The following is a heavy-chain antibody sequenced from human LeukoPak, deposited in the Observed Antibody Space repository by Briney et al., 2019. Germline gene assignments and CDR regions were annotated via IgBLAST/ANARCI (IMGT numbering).Heavy chain of an antibody. Sequence: GGSLRLSCAASGFTFSSYAMHWVRQAPGKGLEWVAVISYDGSNKYYADSVRGRFTISRDNSKNTLYLQMNSLRAEDTAVYYCAKFFTGEYVRAFDVWGQGTMVTVSS. D-gene: IGHD3-10*02. V-gene: IGHV3-30*18. CDR1: GFTFSSYA. J-gene: IGHJ3*01. CDR3: AKFFTGEYVRAFDV. CDR2: ISYDGSNK.